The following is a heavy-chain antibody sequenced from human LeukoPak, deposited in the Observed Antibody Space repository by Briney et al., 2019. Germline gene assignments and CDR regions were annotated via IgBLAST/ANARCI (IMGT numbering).Heavy chain of an antibody. CDR1: GFTFSDYD. CDR3: ANGVGYRTPFDY. Sequence: GGSLTLSCVASGFTFSDYDMNWIRQAPGKGLEWVAHMSASGTTMFYADSVKGRFTISRDRAKNSLYLQMNSLRAEDTAVYYCANGVGYRTPFDYWGQGTLVTVSS. CDR2: MSASGTTM. V-gene: IGHV3-11*04. J-gene: IGHJ4*02. D-gene: IGHD5-24*01.